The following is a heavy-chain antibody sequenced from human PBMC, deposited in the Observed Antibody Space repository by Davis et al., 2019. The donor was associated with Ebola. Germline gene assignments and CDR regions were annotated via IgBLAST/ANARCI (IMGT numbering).Heavy chain of an antibody. J-gene: IGHJ6*02. CDR1: GGTFSSYA. Sequence: AASVKVSCKASGGTFSSYAISWVRQTPGQGLEWMGRIIPILGIANYAQKFQGRVTITADKSTSTAYMELSSLRSEDTAVYYCARGGCSSTSCPPNVWGQGTTVTVSS. CDR3: ARGGCSSTSCPPNV. CDR2: IIPILGIA. D-gene: IGHD2-2*01. V-gene: IGHV1-69*04.